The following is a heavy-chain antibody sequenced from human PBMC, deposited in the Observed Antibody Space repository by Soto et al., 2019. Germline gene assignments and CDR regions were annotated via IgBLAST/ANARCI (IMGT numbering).Heavy chain of an antibody. Sequence: QIQVVQSEVEVKRPGASVRISCKASGYTLDNHAITWVRQAPGQGLEWMGWIGALLYNDATNYARKFQGRLTMARDTSPNTVYMDLGSPRSDDTAVYYCARGTKGAGGWYFDLWGRGTLVVVSS. V-gene: IGHV1-18*01. D-gene: IGHD2-8*01. CDR2: IGALLYNDAT. CDR1: GYTLDNHA. CDR3: ARGTKGAGGWYFDL. J-gene: IGHJ2*01.